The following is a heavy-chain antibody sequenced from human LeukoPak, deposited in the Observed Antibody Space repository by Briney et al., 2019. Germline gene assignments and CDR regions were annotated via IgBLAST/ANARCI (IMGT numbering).Heavy chain of an antibody. Sequence: PSETLSLTCTVSGGSISNYYWTWIRQPPGKGLEWLGYIYYSGSTNYNPSLKSRVTISVDTSNNHFSLKLSSVTAADTAVYYCARRSSGWYSGYYYGLDVWGQGTMVTVSS. J-gene: IGHJ6*02. CDR3: ARRSSGWYSGYYYGLDV. CDR1: GGSISNYY. D-gene: IGHD6-19*01. V-gene: IGHV4-59*01. CDR2: IYYSGST.